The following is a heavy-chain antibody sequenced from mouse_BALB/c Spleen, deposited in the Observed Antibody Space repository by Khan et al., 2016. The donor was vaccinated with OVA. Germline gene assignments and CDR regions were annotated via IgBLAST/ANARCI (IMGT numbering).Heavy chain of an antibody. Sequence: QVQLKQSGAELAKPWASVKMSCKASGYTFTSYWMHWIQQSPGQGLEWLGYINPTSGYTYYTQNFTDLATLTADTSTSTAYMQLSSLNSDDSAVYDCARDGIDYWGQGNTLTVSS. D-gene: IGHD2-3*01. CDR3: ARDGIDY. CDR1: GYTFTSYW. J-gene: IGHJ2*01. CDR2: INPTSGYT. V-gene: IGHV1-7*01.